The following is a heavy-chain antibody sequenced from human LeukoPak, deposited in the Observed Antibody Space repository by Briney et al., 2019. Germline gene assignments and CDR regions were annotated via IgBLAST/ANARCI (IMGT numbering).Heavy chain of an antibody. J-gene: IGHJ4*02. D-gene: IGHD6-13*01. Sequence: KPSETLSLTCTVSGGSISSHYWSWIRQPPGKGLEWIGYIYTSGSTNYNPSLKSRVTISVDTSKNQFSLKLSSVTAADTAVYYCARARESMATAGSYFDYWGQGTLVTVSS. CDR2: IYTSGST. V-gene: IGHV4-4*09. CDR1: GGSISSHY. CDR3: ARARESMATAGSYFDY.